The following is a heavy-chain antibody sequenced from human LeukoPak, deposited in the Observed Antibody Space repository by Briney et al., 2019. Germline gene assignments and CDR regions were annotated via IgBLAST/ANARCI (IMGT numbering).Heavy chain of an antibody. CDR2: ISWNSGSI. CDR1: GFTFDDYA. D-gene: IGHD3-10*01. J-gene: IGHJ4*02. CDR3: AKAGVEDNYYFDY. Sequence: GRSLRLSCAASGFTFDDYAMHWGRQAPGKGLEGCSGISWNSGSIGYADSVKGRFTISRDNAKNSLYLQMNSLRAEDTALYYCAKAGVEDNYYFDYWGQGTLVTVSS. V-gene: IGHV3-9*01.